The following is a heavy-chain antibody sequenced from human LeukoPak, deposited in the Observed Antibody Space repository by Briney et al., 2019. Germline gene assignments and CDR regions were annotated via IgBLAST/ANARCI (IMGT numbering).Heavy chain of an antibody. CDR1: GFTFSSYG. D-gene: IGHD5-18*01. CDR3: ARARRRGYSYGYSGY. J-gene: IGHJ4*02. Sequence: PGGSLRLSCAASGFTFSSYGMHWVRQAPGKGLEWVAVIWYDGSNKYYADSVKGRFTISRDNSKNTLYLQMNSLRAEDTAVYYCARARRRGYSYGYSGYWGQGTLVTVSS. V-gene: IGHV3-33*01. CDR2: IWYDGSNK.